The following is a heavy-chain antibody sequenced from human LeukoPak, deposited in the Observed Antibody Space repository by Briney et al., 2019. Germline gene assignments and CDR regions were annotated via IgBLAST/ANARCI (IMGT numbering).Heavy chain of an antibody. J-gene: IGHJ3*02. CDR2: IYHSGST. CDR3: AREMYYYDSSGSDI. Sequence: SETLSLTCDVSGDSISSGYYWGWIRQPPGKGLEWIGTIYHSGSTYYNPSLKSRVAISADTSKNQFSLTLNSVTAADTAVYYCAREMYYYDSSGSDIWGQGTMVTVSS. D-gene: IGHD3-22*01. V-gene: IGHV4-38-2*02. CDR1: GDSISSGYY.